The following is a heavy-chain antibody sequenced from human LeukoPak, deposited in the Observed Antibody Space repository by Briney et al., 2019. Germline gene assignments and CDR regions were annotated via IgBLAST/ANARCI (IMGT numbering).Heavy chain of an antibody. J-gene: IGHJ4*02. V-gene: IGHV3-7*01. CDR2: IKQDGSEK. CDR1: GFTFSSYW. CDR3: ASLDIPDCSSTSCPINPRDY. Sequence: GGSLRLSCAASGFTFSSYWMSWVRQAPGKGLEWVANIKQDGSEKYYVDSVKGRFTISRDNAKNSLYLQMNSLRAEDTAVYYCASLDIPDCSSTSCPINPRDYWGQGTLVTVSS. D-gene: IGHD2-2*01.